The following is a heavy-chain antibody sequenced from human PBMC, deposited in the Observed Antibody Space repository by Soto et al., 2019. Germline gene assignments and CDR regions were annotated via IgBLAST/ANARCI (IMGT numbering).Heavy chain of an antibody. V-gene: IGHV1-69*01. CDR1: GGTFSSYA. CDR3: ARITHSKRDSGTYYWFDP. Sequence: QAQLVQSGAEVKKPGSSVKVSCKASGGTFSSYAITWVRQAPGQGLEWMGRIIPIFGTANYAQKFQGRVTITADESTSTAYMELSSLRSEDTAVYYCARITHSKRDSGTYYWFDPWGQGTLVTVSS. CDR2: IIPIFGTA. J-gene: IGHJ5*02. D-gene: IGHD1-26*01.